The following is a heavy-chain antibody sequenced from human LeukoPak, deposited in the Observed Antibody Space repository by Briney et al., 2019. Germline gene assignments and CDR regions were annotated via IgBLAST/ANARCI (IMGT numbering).Heavy chain of an antibody. CDR3: ARGVSNCCFVD. CDR2: IKNDGSNI. J-gene: IGHJ4*01. D-gene: IGHD2-21*01. CDR1: GFSLSSQW. Sequence: GGSLSLSCVPSGFSLSSQWMFWVRQAPGKGLLWVSHIKNDGSNIAYADSVKGRFTISRDNAKNALYLEMNSLRVEDTAVYYCARGVSNCCFVDWGQGTLVTVSP. V-gene: IGHV3-74*01.